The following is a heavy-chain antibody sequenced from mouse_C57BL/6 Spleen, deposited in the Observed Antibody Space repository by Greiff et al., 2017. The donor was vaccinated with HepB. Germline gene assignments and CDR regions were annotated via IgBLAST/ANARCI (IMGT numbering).Heavy chain of an antibody. CDR1: GYSITSGYY. CDR3: AREDYDGYSWFAY. Sequence: ESGPGLVKPSQSLSLTCSVTGYSITSGYYWNWIRQFPGNKREWMGYISYDGSNNYNPSLKNRISITRDTSKNQFFLKLNSVTTEDTATYYCAREDYDGYSWFAYWGQGTLVTVSA. D-gene: IGHD2-3*01. CDR2: ISYDGSN. V-gene: IGHV3-6*01. J-gene: IGHJ3*01.